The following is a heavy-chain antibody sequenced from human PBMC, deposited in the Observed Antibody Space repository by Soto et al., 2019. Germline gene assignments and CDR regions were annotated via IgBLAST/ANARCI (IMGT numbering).Heavy chain of an antibody. D-gene: IGHD1-26*01. V-gene: IGHV1-18*04. Sequence: ASVKVSCEASGYTFTSYGISWVRQAPGQGLEWMGWISAYNGNTNYAQKLQGRVTMTTDTSTSTAYMELRSLRSDDTAVYYCARGVKEWDLHPLEYFQHWGQGTLVTVSS. J-gene: IGHJ1*01. CDR1: GYTFTSYG. CDR3: ARGVKEWDLHPLEYFQH. CDR2: ISAYNGNT.